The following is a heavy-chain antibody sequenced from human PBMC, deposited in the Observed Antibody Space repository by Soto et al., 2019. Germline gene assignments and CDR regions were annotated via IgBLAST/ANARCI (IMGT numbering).Heavy chain of an antibody. J-gene: IGHJ4*02. CDR2: IYWDDDQ. V-gene: IGHV2-5*02. Sequence: QITLKESGPSLVKPTQTLTLTCTFSGFSLDTSKVAVGCIRQPPGKALEWLALIYWDDDQRFNPSLKNRLTITQDTSKKQVVLTMTNVDPVDTATYYCAHRTLLWFGELSSYYFDSWGQGTLVTVSS. CDR1: GFSLDTSKVA. D-gene: IGHD3-10*01. CDR3: AHRTLLWFGELSSYYFDS.